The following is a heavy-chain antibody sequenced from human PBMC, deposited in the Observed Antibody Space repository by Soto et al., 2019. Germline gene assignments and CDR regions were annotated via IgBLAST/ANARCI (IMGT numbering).Heavy chain of an antibody. CDR1: GFTFSSYA. Sequence: GGSLRLSCAAYGFTFSSYAMHWVRQAPGKGLEWVAVISYDGSNKYYADSVKGRFTISRDNSKNTLYLQMNSLRAEDTAVYYCARDPTGIYYDSSGPLDYWGQGT. CDR3: ARDPTGIYYDSSGPLDY. J-gene: IGHJ4*02. D-gene: IGHD3-22*01. V-gene: IGHV3-30-3*01. CDR2: ISYDGSNK.